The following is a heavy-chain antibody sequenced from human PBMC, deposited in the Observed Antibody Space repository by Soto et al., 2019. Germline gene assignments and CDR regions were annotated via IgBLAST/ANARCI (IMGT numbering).Heavy chain of an antibody. V-gene: IGHV4-59*08. J-gene: IGHJ2*01. CDR2: IHYSGST. CDR3: VRRGAGAYWYFDL. D-gene: IGHD3-10*01. Sequence: QVQLQESGPGLVKPSENLSLTCTVSGGPINTYYWSWIRQPPGKGLEWIGYIHYSGSTNYNSSLKSRVSISIDTSKSQFSLNLSSVTAADTAVYYCVRRGAGAYWYFDLWGRGTLVTVSS. CDR1: GGPINTYY.